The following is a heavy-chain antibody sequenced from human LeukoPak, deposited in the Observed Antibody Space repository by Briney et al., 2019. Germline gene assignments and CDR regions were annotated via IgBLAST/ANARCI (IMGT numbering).Heavy chain of an antibody. D-gene: IGHD3-3*01. CDR3: AHHGGGTIRIAAFDI. CDR2: ITSSGRPI. J-gene: IGHJ3*02. Sequence: GGSLRLSCAASGFTFNLFSMNWVRQAPGKGLEWISYITSSGRPIYYADSAKGRFTISRDNSKNTLYLQLNSLRAEDAAIYYCAHHGGGTIRIAAFDIWGQGTMVTVSS. CDR1: GFTFNLFS. V-gene: IGHV3-48*01.